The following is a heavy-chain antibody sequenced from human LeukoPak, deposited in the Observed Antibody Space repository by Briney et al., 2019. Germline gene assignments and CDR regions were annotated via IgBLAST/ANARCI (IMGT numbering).Heavy chain of an antibody. Sequence: GGSLRLSCAASGFTFSSYWMSWVRQAPGKGLEWVASIKHDGSEKYYVDSVRGRFTISRDNTMNSLYLQMSSLRAEDTAVYYCATDRGWRTSGYYLYYFEYWGQGTLVTFSS. V-gene: IGHV3-7*01. D-gene: IGHD3-3*01. CDR1: GFTFSSYW. CDR2: IKHDGSEK. J-gene: IGHJ4*02. CDR3: ATDRGWRTSGYYLYYFEY.